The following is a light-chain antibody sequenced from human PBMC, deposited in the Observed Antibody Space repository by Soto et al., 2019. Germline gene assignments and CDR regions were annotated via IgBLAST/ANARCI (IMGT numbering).Light chain of an antibody. V-gene: IGKV3-15*01. CDR3: LHYNNWPPWT. Sequence: EIVVTQSPATLSVSPGERATLSCRASQSISSNLAWYQQKPGQAPRLLIYGASTRATAIPARFSGSGSGTQFTLTITSLQSEDFAVYYCLHYNNWPPWTFGQGTKVDIK. J-gene: IGKJ1*01. CDR1: QSISSN. CDR2: GAS.